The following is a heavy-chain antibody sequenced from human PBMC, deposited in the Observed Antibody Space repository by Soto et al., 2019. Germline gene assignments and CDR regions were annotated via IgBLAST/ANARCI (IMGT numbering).Heavy chain of an antibody. Sequence: QITLKESGPTLVKPTQTLTLTCTFSGFSLSTSGVGVGWIRQPPGKALEWLALIYWNDDMRYSPYLKNRLTSTKDTSKNHVVLTMTNMDPVDTATYYCAHSGDCTNGVCWDFDYWGQGTLVTVSS. D-gene: IGHD2-8*01. CDR1: GFSLSTSGVG. V-gene: IGHV2-5*01. CDR3: AHSGDCTNGVCWDFDY. J-gene: IGHJ4*02. CDR2: IYWNDDM.